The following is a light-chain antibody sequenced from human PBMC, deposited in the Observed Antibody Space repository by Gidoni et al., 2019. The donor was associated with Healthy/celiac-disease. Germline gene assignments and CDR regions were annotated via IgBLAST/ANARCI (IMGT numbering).Light chain of an antibody. CDR1: SSDVVGYNY. V-gene: IGLV2-14*01. Sequence: QSALTQPAPVSGSPGQSITISCTGTSSDVVGYNYVSWYQQHPGKAPRLMIYNVSTRPSGVSNRFTGSKSGNTASLTISVLQAEDEADYYCSSYTSSSTLVFGGGTKLTVL. CDR2: NVS. CDR3: SSYTSSSTLV. J-gene: IGLJ2*01.